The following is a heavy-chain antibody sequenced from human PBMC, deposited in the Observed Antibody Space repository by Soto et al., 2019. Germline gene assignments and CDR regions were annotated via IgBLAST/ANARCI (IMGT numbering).Heavy chain of an antibody. CDR2: SRNKANDYIT. V-gene: IGHV3-72*01. J-gene: IGHJ6*02. CDR1: GFTFSDHY. D-gene: IGHD2-2*01. CDR3: SRSGYCSSASCFYGMDV. Sequence: EVQVVEPGGGLVQPGGSLRLYCTGSGFTFSDHYMDWVRLAPVQGLEWVGRSRNKANDYITDYAASVKGRFTISRDDSKNSVFLQWNRLNSVDTAVYFCSRSGYCSSASCFYGMDVWGQGTTVTVSS.